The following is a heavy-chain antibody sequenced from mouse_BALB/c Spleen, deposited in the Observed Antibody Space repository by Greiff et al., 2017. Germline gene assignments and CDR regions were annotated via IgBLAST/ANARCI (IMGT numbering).Heavy chain of an antibody. CDR2: ISYSGST. V-gene: IGHV3-2*02. J-gene: IGHJ4*01. CDR1: GYSITSDYA. D-gene: IGHD2-1*01. CDR3: ARLYRFYAMDY. Sequence: EVQGVESGPGLVKPSQSLSLTCTVTGYSITSDYAWNWIRQFPGNKLEWMGYISYSGSTSYNPSLKSRISITRDTSKNQFFLQLNSVTTEDTATYYCARLYRFYAMDYWGQGTSVTVSS.